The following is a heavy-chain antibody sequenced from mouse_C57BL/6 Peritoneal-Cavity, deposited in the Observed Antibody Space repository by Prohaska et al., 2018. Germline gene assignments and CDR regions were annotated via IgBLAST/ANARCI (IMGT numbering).Heavy chain of an antibody. CDR3: TGGGTWFAY. V-gene: IGHV6-3*01. J-gene: IGHJ3*01. Sequence: EVKLEESGGGLVQPGGSMKLSCVASGFTFSNYWMNWVRKSPEKGLEWVAQIRLKSDNYATHYAESVKGRFTISRDDSKSSVYLQMNNLRAEDTGIYYCTGGGTWFAYWGQGTLVTVSA. CDR1: GFTFSNYW. CDR2: IRLKSDNYAT.